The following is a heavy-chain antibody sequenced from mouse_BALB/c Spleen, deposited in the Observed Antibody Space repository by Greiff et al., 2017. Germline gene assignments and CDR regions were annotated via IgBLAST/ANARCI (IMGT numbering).Heavy chain of an antibody. CDR1: GYSITSDYA. V-gene: IGHV3-2*02. Sequence: DVKLVESGPGLVKPSQSLSLTCTVTGYSITSDYAWNWIRQFPGNKLEWMGYISYSGSTSYNPSLKSRISITRDTSKNQFFLQLNSVTTEDTATYYCARFYYYGSSYDFDYWGQGTTLTVSS. D-gene: IGHD1-1*01. CDR2: ISYSGST. CDR3: ARFYYYGSSYDFDY. J-gene: IGHJ2*01.